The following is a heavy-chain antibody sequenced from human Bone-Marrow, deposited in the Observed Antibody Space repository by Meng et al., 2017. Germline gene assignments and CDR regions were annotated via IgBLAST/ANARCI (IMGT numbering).Heavy chain of an antibody. J-gene: IGHJ4*02. CDR2: INSDGSST. CDR1: GFTFSSYW. Sequence: VVGSGGCLGQPAGSLRLSCAASGFTFSSYWMHWVRQAPGVGLVWVSRINSDGSSTSYADSVKGRFTISRDNSKNTLYLQMNSLRAEDTAVYYCARFALLDYWGQGTLVTVSS. V-gene: IGHV3-74*02. D-gene: IGHD3-10*01. CDR3: ARFALLDY.